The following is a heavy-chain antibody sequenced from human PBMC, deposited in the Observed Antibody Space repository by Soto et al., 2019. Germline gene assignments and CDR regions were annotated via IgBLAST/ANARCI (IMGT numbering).Heavy chain of an antibody. CDR1: GGSISSGDYY. J-gene: IGHJ5*02. Sequence: SETLSLTCTVSGGSISSGDYYWNWIRQPPGKGLEWIGYISYSGSTNYNPSLNSRLTMSVDTSKNQVSLKLTSVTAADTAVYYCARGGGVPALGDPWGQGTLVTVSS. CDR2: ISYSGST. D-gene: IGHD3-16*01. CDR3: ARGGGVPALGDP. V-gene: IGHV4-61*08.